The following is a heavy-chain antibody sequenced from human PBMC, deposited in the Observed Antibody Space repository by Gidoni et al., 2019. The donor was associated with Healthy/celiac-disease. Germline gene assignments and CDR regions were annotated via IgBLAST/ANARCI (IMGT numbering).Heavy chain of an antibody. J-gene: IGHJ4*02. CDR3: AREVDTAMVDY. V-gene: IGHV3-48*03. Sequence: EVQLVESGGGLVQPGGSLRLPCAASGFTFSSYEMNWVRQAPGKGLEWVSYISSSGSTIYYADSVKGRFTISRDNAKNALYLQMNSLRAEDTAVYYCAREVDTAMVDYWGQGTLVTVSS. CDR2: ISSSGSTI. D-gene: IGHD5-18*01. CDR1: GFTFSSYE.